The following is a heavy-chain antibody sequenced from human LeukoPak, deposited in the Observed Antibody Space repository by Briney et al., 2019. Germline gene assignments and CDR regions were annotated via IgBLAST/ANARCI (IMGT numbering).Heavy chain of an antibody. D-gene: IGHD3-22*01. Sequence: SETLSLTCAVYGWSFNDYYWAWIRQPPGKGLEWIGSMYYSGSTYFNPSLKSRVTISVDTSKNQFSLKLTSVTAADTAIYYCARHYYDNTGYYYLDYWGQGTLVTVSS. CDR2: MYYSGST. J-gene: IGHJ4*02. V-gene: IGHV4-39*01. CDR1: GWSFNDYY. CDR3: ARHYYDNTGYYYLDY.